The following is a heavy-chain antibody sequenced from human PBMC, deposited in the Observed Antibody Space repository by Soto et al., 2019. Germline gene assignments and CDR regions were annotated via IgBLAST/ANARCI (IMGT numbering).Heavy chain of an antibody. CDR1: GYTFTNYY. Sequence: QVQLVQSGAEVKKPGASVKLSCKAAGYTFTNYYLHWVRQAPGQGLEGMGIINPSGGDTSYAQRFQDRVTFTTDTSTGTVYMELSSLRSDDTAVYYCARDSEVDHSSNYRNLFDRWGQGTLVTVSS. CDR3: ARDSEVDHSSNYRNLFDR. J-gene: IGHJ5*02. CDR2: INPSGGDT. V-gene: IGHV1-46*01. D-gene: IGHD2-2*01.